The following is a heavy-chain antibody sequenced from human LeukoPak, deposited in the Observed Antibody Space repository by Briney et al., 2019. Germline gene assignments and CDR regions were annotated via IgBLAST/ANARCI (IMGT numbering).Heavy chain of an antibody. CDR3: ARGRDYGDYSWFY. CDR1: GGSFSGYY. V-gene: IGHV4-34*01. Sequence: SETLSLTCAVYGGSFSGYYWSWIRQPPGKGLEWIGEINHSGSANYKPSLKSRVTISVDTSKNQFSLKLSSVTAADTAVYYCARGRDYGDYSWFYWGQGTLVTVSS. CDR2: INHSGSA. D-gene: IGHD4-17*01. J-gene: IGHJ4*02.